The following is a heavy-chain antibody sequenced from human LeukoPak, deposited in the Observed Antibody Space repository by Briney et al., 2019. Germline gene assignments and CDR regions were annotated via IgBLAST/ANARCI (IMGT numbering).Heavy chain of an antibody. CDR1: GFTFSSYW. D-gene: IGHD1-20*01. CDR3: AREWMGLTRKPVYYYYMDV. CDR2: IKQDGSEK. Sequence: GGSLRLSCAASGFTFSSYWMSWVRQAPGKGLEWVANIKQDGSEKYYVDSVKGRFTISRDNAKNSLYLQMNSLRAEDTAVYYCAREWMGLTRKPVYYYYMDVWGKGTTVTVSS. J-gene: IGHJ6*03. V-gene: IGHV3-7*01.